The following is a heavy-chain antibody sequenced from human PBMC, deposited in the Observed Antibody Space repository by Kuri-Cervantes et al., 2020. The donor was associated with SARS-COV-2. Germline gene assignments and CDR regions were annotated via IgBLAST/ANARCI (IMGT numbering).Heavy chain of an antibody. CDR3: ARDGCSGGSCYYSYWFDP. CDR2: IYYSGST. CDR1: GGSISSYY. J-gene: IGHJ5*01. V-gene: IGHV4-59*01. D-gene: IGHD2-15*01. Sequence: SETLSLTCTDSGGSISSYYWSWIRQPPGKGLEWIGYIYYSGSTNYNPSLKSRVTISVDTSKNQFSLKLSSVTAADTAVYYCARDGCSGGSCYYSYWFDPWGQGNPV.